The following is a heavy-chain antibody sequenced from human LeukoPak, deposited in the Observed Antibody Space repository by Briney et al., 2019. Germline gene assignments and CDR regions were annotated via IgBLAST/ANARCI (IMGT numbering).Heavy chain of an antibody. Sequence: PGGSLRLSCAASGFTFSSYAMSWVRQAPGKGLEWVSAISGSGGSTYYADSVKGRFTISRDNSKNTLYLQMNSLGADDTAVYYCAKRRGLELTYYYHMDVWGKGTTVTVSS. J-gene: IGHJ6*03. V-gene: IGHV3-23*01. D-gene: IGHD1-7*01. CDR3: AKRRGLELTYYYHMDV. CDR2: ISGSGGST. CDR1: GFTFSSYA.